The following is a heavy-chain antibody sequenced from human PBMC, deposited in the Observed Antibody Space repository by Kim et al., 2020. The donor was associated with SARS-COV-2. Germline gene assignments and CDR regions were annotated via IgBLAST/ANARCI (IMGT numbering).Heavy chain of an antibody. Sequence: YYSQTLQGRLTISRDTSANMAYMELSSLTSEDTAVYYCAREPHGRGYFDFWGRGTLVIVSS. CDR3: AREPHGRGYFDF. J-gene: IGHJ2*01. V-gene: IGHV1-3*01.